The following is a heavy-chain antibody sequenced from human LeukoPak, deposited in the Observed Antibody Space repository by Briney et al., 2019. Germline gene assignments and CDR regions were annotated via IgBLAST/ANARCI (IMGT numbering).Heavy chain of an antibody. D-gene: IGHD6-13*01. CDR2: IYFTGST. CDR3: ARTGYSSSWYDY. V-gene: IGHV4-61*05. CDR1: GGSVSSSSYN. J-gene: IGHJ4*02. Sequence: SETLSLTCTVSGGSVSSSSYNWGWIRQPPGKRLEWIAFIYFTGSTSYNPSLKSRVTISIDTSKNQFFLKLTSVTAADTAVYYCARTGYSSSWYDYWGQGTLVTVSS.